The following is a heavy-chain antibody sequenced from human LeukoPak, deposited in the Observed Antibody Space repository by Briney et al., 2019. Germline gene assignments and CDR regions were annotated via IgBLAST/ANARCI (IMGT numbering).Heavy chain of an antibody. CDR1: GFTFNSFD. CDR3: ARDPVSGVPDYFDY. J-gene: IGHJ4*02. CDR2: ISTDGGIQ. D-gene: IGHD2-8*01. V-gene: IGHV3-30*09. Sequence: GGSLRLSCAASGFTFNSFDIHWVRQAPGKGLEWVAVISTDGGIQIYAESVKGRFAISRDNSKNTLHLLMNSLRDEDTAVYYCARDPVSGVPDYFDYWGQGALVTVSS.